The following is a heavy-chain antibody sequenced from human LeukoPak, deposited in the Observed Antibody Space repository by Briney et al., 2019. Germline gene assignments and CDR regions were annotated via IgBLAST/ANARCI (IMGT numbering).Heavy chain of an antibody. Sequence: SVKVSCKASGGTFGSYAISWVRQAPGQGLEWMGGIIPIFGTANYAQKFQGRVTITADESTSTAYMELSSLRSEDTAVYCCARDSRDGYNYDQYYFDYWGQGTLVTVSS. CDR1: GGTFGSYA. CDR3: ARDSRDGYNYDQYYFDY. J-gene: IGHJ4*02. V-gene: IGHV1-69*01. CDR2: IIPIFGTA. D-gene: IGHD5-24*01.